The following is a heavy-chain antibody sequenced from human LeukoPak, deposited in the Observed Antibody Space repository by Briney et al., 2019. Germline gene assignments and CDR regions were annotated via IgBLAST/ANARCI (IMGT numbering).Heavy chain of an antibody. CDR2: VNLQGST. J-gene: IGHJ4*02. Sequence: SVTLSLTCGVSGGSISNTNWWTWVRQPPGKGLEWIGEVNLQGSTNYNPSLKSRVAISVDKSENHISLKLTSVTAADSAVYYCAREGGPYRPLDYSGQGTLVTVAS. CDR1: GGSISNTNW. V-gene: IGHV4-4*02. CDR3: AREGGPYRPLDY.